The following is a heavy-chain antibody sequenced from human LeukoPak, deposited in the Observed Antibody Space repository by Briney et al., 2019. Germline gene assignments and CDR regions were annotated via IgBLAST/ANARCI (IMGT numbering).Heavy chain of an antibody. CDR3: ARTTEGGYTYGYFYYYYMDV. D-gene: IGHD5-18*01. J-gene: IGHJ6*03. CDR1: GGSISNYY. Sequence: SETLSLTCTVSGGSISNYYWSWIRQPPGKGLEWIGYIYYSGSTNYNPSLKSRVTISVDTSKNQFSLKLTSVTAADTAVYYCARTTEGGYTYGYFYYYYMDVWGKGTTVTISS. CDR2: IYYSGST. V-gene: IGHV4-59*01.